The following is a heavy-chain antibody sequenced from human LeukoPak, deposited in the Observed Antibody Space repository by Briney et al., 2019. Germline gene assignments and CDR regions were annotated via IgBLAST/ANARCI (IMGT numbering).Heavy chain of an antibody. CDR3: ARDGGSGAFDI. J-gene: IGHJ3*02. Sequence: SETLSLTCTVSGGSISSYYWSWIRQPPGKGLEWIGYIYYSGSTNYNTSLKSRVTISVDTSKNQFSLKLSSVTAADTAVYYCARDGGSGAFDIWGQGTMVTVSS. D-gene: IGHD3-16*01. CDR2: IYYSGST. V-gene: IGHV4-59*01. CDR1: GGSISSYY.